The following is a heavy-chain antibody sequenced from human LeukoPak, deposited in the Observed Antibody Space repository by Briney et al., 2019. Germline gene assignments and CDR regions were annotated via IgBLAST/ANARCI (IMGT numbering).Heavy chain of an antibody. Sequence: SETLSLTCAVYGGSFSGYYWSWIRQPPGKGLEWIGEINHSGSTNYNPSLKSRVTISVDTSKKQFSLKLSSETAADTAVYYCVTYYFDSSGPKKNYWGQGTLVTVSS. CDR3: VTYYFDSSGPKKNY. CDR2: INHSGST. D-gene: IGHD3-22*01. J-gene: IGHJ4*02. CDR1: GGSFSGYY. V-gene: IGHV4-34*01.